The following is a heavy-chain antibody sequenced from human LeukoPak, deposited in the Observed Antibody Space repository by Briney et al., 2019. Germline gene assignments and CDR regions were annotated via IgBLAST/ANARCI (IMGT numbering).Heavy chain of an antibody. CDR3: AREGRVSGYDFDC. Sequence: GGSLRLSCAASGFTFSSYWMHWVRQAPGKGLVWVSRINSDGSSITYADSVKGRFTISRDNALNTLYLQMNSLRVEDTALYYCAREGRVSGYDFDCWGQGTLVTVSS. CDR1: GFTFSSYW. V-gene: IGHV3-74*03. J-gene: IGHJ4*02. D-gene: IGHD5-12*01. CDR2: INSDGSSI.